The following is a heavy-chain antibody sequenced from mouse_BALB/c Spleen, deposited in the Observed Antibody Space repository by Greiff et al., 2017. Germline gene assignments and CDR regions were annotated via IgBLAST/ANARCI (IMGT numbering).Heavy chain of an antibody. J-gene: IGHJ2*01. V-gene: IGHV1S130*01. Sequence: QVQLQQSGSVLVRPGASVKLSCKASGYTFTSSWMHWAKQRPGQGLEWIGEIHPNSGNTNYNEKFKGKATLTVDTSSSTAYVDLSSLTSEDSAVYYCARGTTATCFDYWGQGTTLTVSS. CDR1: GYTFTSSW. CDR2: IHPNSGNT. CDR3: ARGTTATCFDY. D-gene: IGHD1-2*01.